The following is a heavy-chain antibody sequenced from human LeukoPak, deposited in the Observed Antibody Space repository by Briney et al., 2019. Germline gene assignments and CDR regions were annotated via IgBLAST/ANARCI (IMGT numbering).Heavy chain of an antibody. CDR1: GFTFSNAW. J-gene: IGHJ4*02. CDR3: TTDYYDSSGYVF. D-gene: IGHD3-22*01. V-gene: IGHV3-15*07. CDR2: IKTKTTGGTI. Sequence: GGSLRLSCAASGFTFSNAWMNWVRQAPGKGLEWVGRIKTKTTGGTIDYAAPVKGRFTISRDDSKNMLYLQMNSLKTEDTAVYFCTTDYYDSSGYVFWGQGTLVTVSS.